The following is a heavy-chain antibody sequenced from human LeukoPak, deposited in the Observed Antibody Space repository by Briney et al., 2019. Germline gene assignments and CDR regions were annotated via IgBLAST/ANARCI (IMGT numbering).Heavy chain of an antibody. D-gene: IGHD6-19*01. CDR3: ARAYSSGWSGFSYYYYGMDV. Sequence: PGGSLRLSCAASGFTFSSYWMHWVRQAPGKGLVWVSRINSDGSSTSYADSVKGRFTISRDNAKNTLYLQMNSLRAEDTAVYYCARAYSSGWSGFSYYYYGMDVWGQGTTVTVSS. V-gene: IGHV3-74*01. CDR2: INSDGSST. CDR1: GFTFSSYW. J-gene: IGHJ6*02.